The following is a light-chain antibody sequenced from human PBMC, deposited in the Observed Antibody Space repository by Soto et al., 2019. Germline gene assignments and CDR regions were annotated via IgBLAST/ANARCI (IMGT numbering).Light chain of an antibody. Sequence: DIQMTQSPSTLSASVGDRVSITCRASQDISGWLAWYQQKPGKAPKVLIYDASSLESGVPLRFSGSGSGTEFTLTITSLQPDDFATYYCQQYKNYSPLTFGGGTKVDIK. CDR2: DAS. V-gene: IGKV1-5*01. CDR1: QDISGW. CDR3: QQYKNYSPLT. J-gene: IGKJ4*01.